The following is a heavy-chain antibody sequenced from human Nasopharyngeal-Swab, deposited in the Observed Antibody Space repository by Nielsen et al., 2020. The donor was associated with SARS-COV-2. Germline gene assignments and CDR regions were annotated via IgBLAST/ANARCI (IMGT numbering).Heavy chain of an antibody. CDR3: ARLAVWNRPYYFDY. V-gene: IGHV1-18*01. J-gene: IGHJ4*02. Sequence: ASVKVSCKASGYSFRSYGINWVRQAPGQGLEWMGWISTYNANTNYAQKIQDRVSMTTDTSTSTAYMELSSLRSEDTAVYYCARLAVWNRPYYFDYWGQGTLVTVSS. CDR1: GYSFRSYG. CDR2: ISTYNANT. D-gene: IGHD1-1*01.